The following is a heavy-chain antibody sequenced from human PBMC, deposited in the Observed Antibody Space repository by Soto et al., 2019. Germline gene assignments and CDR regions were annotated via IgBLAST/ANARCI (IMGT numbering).Heavy chain of an antibody. CDR3: ARVTMVRGSPSFDN. D-gene: IGHD3-10*01. Sequence: PAETLSLTCTVSGGSISSRDYYWLCIRQTPGKGLEWIGYIYYSGSTYYNPSLKSRVTISVDTSKNQFSLKLSSVTAADTAVYYCARVTMVRGSPSFDNWGQGTLVTVYS. J-gene: IGHJ4*02. CDR1: GGSISSRDYY. V-gene: IGHV4-30-4*01. CDR2: IYYSGST.